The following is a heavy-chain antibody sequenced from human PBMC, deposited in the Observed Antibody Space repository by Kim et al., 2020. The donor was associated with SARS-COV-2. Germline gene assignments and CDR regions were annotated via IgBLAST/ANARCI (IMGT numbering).Heavy chain of an antibody. CDR2: IYYSGST. CDR1: GGSISSSSYY. Sequence: SETLSLTCTVSGGSISSSSYYWGWIRQPPGKGLEWIGSIYYSGSTYYNPSLKSRVTISVDTSKNQFSLKLSSVTAADTAVYYCARPLHDYGYYYFDYWGQGTLVTVSS. CDR3: ARPLHDYGYYYFDY. J-gene: IGHJ4*02. D-gene: IGHD4-17*01. V-gene: IGHV4-39*01.